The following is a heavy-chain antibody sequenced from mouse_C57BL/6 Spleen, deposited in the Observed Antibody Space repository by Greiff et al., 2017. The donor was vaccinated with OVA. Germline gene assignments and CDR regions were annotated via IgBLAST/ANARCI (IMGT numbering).Heavy chain of an antibody. CDR2: INPYNGGT. CDR1: GYTFTDYY. J-gene: IGHJ1*03. D-gene: IGHD2-3*01. Sequence: SGPVLVKPGASVKMSCKASGYTFTDYYMNWVKQSHGKSLEWIGVINPYNGGTSYNQKFKGKATLTVDKSSSTAYMELNSLTSEDSAVYYCARKEDGSDWYFDVWGTGTTVTVSS. V-gene: IGHV1-19*01. CDR3: ARKEDGSDWYFDV.